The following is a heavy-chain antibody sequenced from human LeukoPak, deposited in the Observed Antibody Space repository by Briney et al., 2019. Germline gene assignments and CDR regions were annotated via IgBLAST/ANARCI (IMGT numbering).Heavy chain of an antibody. J-gene: IGHJ4*02. CDR2: INHSGST. V-gene: IGHV4-34*01. D-gene: IGHD3-22*01. Sequence: SETLSLTCAVYGGSFSGYYWSWIRQPPGKGLEWIGEINHSGSTNYNPSLKSRVTISVDTSKNQFSLKLSSVTAADTAVYFCARRDISSGIDYWGQGTLVTVSS. CDR3: ARRDISSGIDY. CDR1: GGSFSGYY.